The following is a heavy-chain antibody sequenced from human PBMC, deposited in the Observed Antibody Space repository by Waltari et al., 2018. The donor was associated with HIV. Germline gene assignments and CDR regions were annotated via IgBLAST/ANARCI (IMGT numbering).Heavy chain of an antibody. Sequence: LLESGGNLVQPGGSLTLSCAASGFNFSSYAMTWVRQAPGKGLECVSGISGSGGDTLFADSVKGLFTISRDASTVYLSMNRLTAEDTAVYYCAKVGLSGRWLLRRPFYFDYWGQGILVTVSS. J-gene: IGHJ4*02. CDR2: ISGSGGDT. D-gene: IGHD3-10*01. CDR3: AKVGLSGRWLLRRPFYFDY. CDR1: GFNFSSYA. V-gene: IGHV3-23*01.